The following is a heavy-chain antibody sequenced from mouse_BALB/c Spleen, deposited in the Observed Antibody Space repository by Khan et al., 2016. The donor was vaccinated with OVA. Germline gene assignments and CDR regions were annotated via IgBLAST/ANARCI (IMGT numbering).Heavy chain of an antibody. CDR3: ARSTYRYALVY. CDR2: IIYTGYT. V-gene: IGHV3-8*02. CDR1: GDSITSGY. Sequence: EVQLQESGPSLVKPSQTLSLTCSVTGDSITSGYLHWIRQSPGKKLEYMGYIIYTGYTYYNPSLKSRISITRHTSKNQDYLQVSNVKDEDTATYYCARSTYRYALVYWGQGTLVTVSA. J-gene: IGHJ3*01. D-gene: IGHD2-12*01.